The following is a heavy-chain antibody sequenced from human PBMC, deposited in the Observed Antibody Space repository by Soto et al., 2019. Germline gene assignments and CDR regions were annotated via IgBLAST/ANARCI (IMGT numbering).Heavy chain of an antibody. J-gene: IGHJ4*02. CDR1: GFAFNNYG. CDR2: ISKSDYT. V-gene: IGHV3-21*01. D-gene: IGHD3-22*01. Sequence: GGSLRLSCTVSGFAFNNYGINWVRQAPGKGLEWVSSISKSDYTCYSDSVKRRFTISRDNAKNSVSLQMNTLRVEDTAVYYCAREDSIIIRAVPDFWGQGTLVNVSS. CDR3: AREDSIIIRAVPDF.